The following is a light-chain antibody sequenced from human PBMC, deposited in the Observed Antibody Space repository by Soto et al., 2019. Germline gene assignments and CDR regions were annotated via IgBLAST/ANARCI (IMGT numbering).Light chain of an antibody. CDR1: QSVDIN. V-gene: IGKV3-20*01. CDR2: GAS. CDR3: QHYGASPWT. J-gene: IGKJ1*01. Sequence: EIVLTQSPGTLSVSPGDRVTLSCRASQSVDINLAWYQQRAGQAPRLLVYGASNRATGIPDRFSGSGSGTDFTLTISRLEPEDFAVYYCQHYGASPWTFGQGTKVDIK.